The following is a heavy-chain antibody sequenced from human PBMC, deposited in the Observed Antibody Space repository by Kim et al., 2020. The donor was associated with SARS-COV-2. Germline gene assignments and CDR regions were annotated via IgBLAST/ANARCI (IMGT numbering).Heavy chain of an antibody. D-gene: IGHD7-27*01. Sequence: SPSFQGQVTISADKSINTAYLQWTNLKASDTAMYYCARLNDLGIGNWFDPWGQGTLVTVSS. V-gene: IGHV5-51*01. J-gene: IGHJ5*02. CDR3: ARLNDLGIGNWFDP.